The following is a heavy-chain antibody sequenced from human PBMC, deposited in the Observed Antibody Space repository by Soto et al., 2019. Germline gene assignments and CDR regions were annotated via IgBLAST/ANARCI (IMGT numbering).Heavy chain of an antibody. V-gene: IGHV3-21*01. CDR3: AKDRSDYDFWSGTSPGYIDY. J-gene: IGHJ4*02. CDR2: ISSSSSYI. Sequence: PGGSLRLSCAASGFTFSSYSMNWVRQAPGKGLEWVSSISSSSSYIYYADSVKGRFTISRDNAKNSLYLQMNSLRAEDTAVYYCAKDRSDYDFWSGTSPGYIDYWGQGTLVTVSS. D-gene: IGHD3-3*01. CDR1: GFTFSSYS.